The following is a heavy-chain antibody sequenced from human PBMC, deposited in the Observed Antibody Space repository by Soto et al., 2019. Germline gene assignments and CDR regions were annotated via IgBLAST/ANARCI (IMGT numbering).Heavy chain of an antibody. CDR1: GGSFSGYY. V-gene: IGHV4-34*01. Sequence: QVQLQQWGAGPLRPLETLSLTCGVSGGSFSGYYWAWIRQSPGKGLEWIGEINDRGSINYNPSLKSQVSISVDTSKNHYSLNLRSVTAADTAVYYCARESHDILTGPPWVWYFDLWGRGNLVTVSS. CDR3: ARESHDILTGPPWVWYFDL. D-gene: IGHD3-9*01. CDR2: INDRGSI. J-gene: IGHJ2*01.